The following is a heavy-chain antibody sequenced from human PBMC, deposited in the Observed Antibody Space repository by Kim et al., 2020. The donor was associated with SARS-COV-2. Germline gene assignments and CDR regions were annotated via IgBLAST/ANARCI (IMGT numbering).Heavy chain of an antibody. V-gene: IGHV4-39*01. J-gene: IGHJ3*02. CDR2: IYYSGST. CDR3: ARPLAAAGHPGAFDI. D-gene: IGHD6-13*01. Sequence: SETLSLTCTVSGGSISSSSYYWGWIRQPPGKGLEWIGSIYYSGSTYYNPSLKSRVTISVDTSKNQFSLKLSSVTAADTAVYYCARPLAAAGHPGAFDIWGQGTMVTVSS. CDR1: GGSISSSSYY.